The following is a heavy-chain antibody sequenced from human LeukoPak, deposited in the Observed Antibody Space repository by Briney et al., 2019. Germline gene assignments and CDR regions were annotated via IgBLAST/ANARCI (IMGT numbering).Heavy chain of an antibody. CDR2: IYSGGST. D-gene: IGHD6-13*01. J-gene: IGHJ4*02. Sequence: GGSLRLSCAASGFTVSSNYMSWVRQAPGKGLEWVSTIYSGGSTYYADSVKGRFTISRDISENTLYLQMNSLRAEDTAVYYCAKVGNQPIPGYSSSWYFDYWGQGTLVTVSS. CDR3: AKVGNQPIPGYSSSWYFDY. CDR1: GFTVSSNY. V-gene: IGHV3-53*01.